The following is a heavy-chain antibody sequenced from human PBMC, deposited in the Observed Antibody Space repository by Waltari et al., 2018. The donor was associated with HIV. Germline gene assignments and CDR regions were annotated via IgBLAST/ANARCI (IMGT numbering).Heavy chain of an antibody. CDR2: IYPSGST. CDR1: GGSISSYV. V-gene: IGHV4-4*07. Sequence: QVKLQETGPGLVKPSGTLSLTCSVHGGSISSYVWRWIRQPAGKGPEWIGRIYPSGSTNYSPSLKSRVTLSVDTSKNQFSLKLMSVIAADTAMYYCARGAGELQGRAFDYWGQGTLVTVSS. J-gene: IGHJ4*02. CDR3: ARGAGELQGRAFDY. D-gene: IGHD1-7*01.